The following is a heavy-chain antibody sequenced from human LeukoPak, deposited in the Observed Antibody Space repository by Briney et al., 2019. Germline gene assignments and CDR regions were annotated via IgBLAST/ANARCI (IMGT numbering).Heavy chain of an antibody. CDR2: IRYDGSNK. J-gene: IGHJ4*02. CDR1: GFTFTNFA. Sequence: GGSLRLSCAASGFTFTNFAMHWVRQAPGKGLEWVAFIRYDGSNKYYADSVKGRFTISRDNSKNTLYLQMNSLRAEDTAVYYCAKRATNDFWSGYSDYWGQGTLVTVSS. V-gene: IGHV3-30*02. CDR3: AKRATNDFWSGYSDY. D-gene: IGHD3-3*01.